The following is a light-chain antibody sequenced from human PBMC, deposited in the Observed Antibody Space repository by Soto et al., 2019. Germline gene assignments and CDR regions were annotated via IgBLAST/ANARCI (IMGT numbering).Light chain of an antibody. J-gene: IGKJ4*01. CDR1: QSISSW. Sequence: DIQMTQSPSTLSASVGDRVTITCRASQSISSWLAWYQQKPGKAPKLLIYKASSLQSGVPSRFSGSGSGTEFTLTIGGLQPDDFAAYYCQQYNNYPLTFGGGTRWIS. V-gene: IGKV1-5*03. CDR2: KAS. CDR3: QQYNNYPLT.